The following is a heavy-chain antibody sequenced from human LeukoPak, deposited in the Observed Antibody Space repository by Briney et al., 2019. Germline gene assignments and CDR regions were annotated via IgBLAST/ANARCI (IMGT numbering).Heavy chain of an antibody. V-gene: IGHV3-7*01. CDR1: GFTFSSYW. J-gene: IGHJ4*02. CDR3: ARKGNPDYFDY. CDR2: IKQDGSEK. D-gene: IGHD1-14*01. Sequence: GGSLRLSCAASGFTFSSYWMSWVRQAPGKGLEWVANIKQDGSEKYYADSVKGRFTISRDNAKNSLYLQMNSLRAEDTAVYYCARKGNPDYFDYWGQGTLVTVSS.